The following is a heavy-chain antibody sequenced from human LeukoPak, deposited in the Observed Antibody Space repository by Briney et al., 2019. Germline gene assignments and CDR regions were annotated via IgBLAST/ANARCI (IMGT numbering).Heavy chain of an antibody. V-gene: IGHV3-11*04. Sequence: GGSLRLSCAVSGFTFSDYYMSWIRQAPGKGLECVSYISSHGSIVHYADSVTGRFTISRDNAKNSLYLQMNSLRAEDTAVYYCARADSGDYGSEALFDYWGQGTLVTVSS. D-gene: IGHD3-10*01. J-gene: IGHJ4*02. CDR2: ISSHGSIV. CDR1: GFTFSDYY. CDR3: ARADSGDYGSEALFDY.